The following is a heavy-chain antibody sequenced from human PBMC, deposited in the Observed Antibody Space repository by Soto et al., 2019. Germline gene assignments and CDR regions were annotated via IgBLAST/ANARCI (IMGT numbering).Heavy chain of an antibody. CDR3: ASPSGWYNAFDI. J-gene: IGHJ3*02. D-gene: IGHD6-19*01. V-gene: IGHV1-69*13. Sequence: ASVKVSCKASGGTFSSYAISWVRQAPGQGLEWMGGILPIFGTANYAQKFQGRAPITADESTSTAYMELSSLRAEDRAVYYWASPSGWYNAFDIWGQGTMVTIAS. CDR1: GGTFSSYA. CDR2: ILPIFGTA.